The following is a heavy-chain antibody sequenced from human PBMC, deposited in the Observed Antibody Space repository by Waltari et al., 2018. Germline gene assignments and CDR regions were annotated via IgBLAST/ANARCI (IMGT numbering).Heavy chain of an antibody. Sequence: EVQLVESGGGLVQPGGSLRLSCAASGFTFSRYEMNWVRQAPGKGLEWVSYISSSGSTIYYADSVKGRFTISRDNAKNSLYLQMNSLRAEDTAVYYCARELFDAFDIWGQGTMVTVSS. V-gene: IGHV3-48*03. J-gene: IGHJ3*02. CDR3: ARELFDAFDI. CDR1: GFTFSRYE. CDR2: ISSSGSTI.